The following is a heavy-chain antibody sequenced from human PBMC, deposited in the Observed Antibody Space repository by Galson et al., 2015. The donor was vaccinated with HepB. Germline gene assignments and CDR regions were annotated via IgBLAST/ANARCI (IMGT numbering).Heavy chain of an antibody. V-gene: IGHV3-66*01. D-gene: IGHD1-26*01. J-gene: IGHJ5*02. Sequence: SLRLSCAASGFTVSNNYMNWVRQAPGKGLEWVPLIYSGGRTYYADSVKGRFTISRDSSKNTLYLQMNSLRAEDTAVYYCAKGGPAQSPWGQGTLVTVSS. CDR1: GFTVSNNY. CDR3: AKGGPAQSP. CDR2: IYSGGRT.